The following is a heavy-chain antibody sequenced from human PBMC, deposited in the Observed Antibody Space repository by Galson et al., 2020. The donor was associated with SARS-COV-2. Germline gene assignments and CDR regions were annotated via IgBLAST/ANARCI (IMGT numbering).Heavy chain of an antibody. D-gene: IGHD6-13*01. V-gene: IGHV3-7*01. CDR2: IKKVGREK. Sequence: GGSLRLSCAAPGFTFSDYWTSWARQAPGKGLAWVANIKKVGREKYSLDSVKGRFTISRDNAKNSVNLEMSSLRVEDTAVYYWAGESAAAAYWGQGTLVSVSS. CDR1: GFTFSDYW. CDR3: AGESAAAAY. J-gene: IGHJ4*02.